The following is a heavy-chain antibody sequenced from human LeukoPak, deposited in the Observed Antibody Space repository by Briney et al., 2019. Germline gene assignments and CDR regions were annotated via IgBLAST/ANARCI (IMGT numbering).Heavy chain of an antibody. CDR2: ISRSSRTI. CDR1: GFTFSSYS. D-gene: IGHD3-3*01. J-gene: IGHJ4*02. Sequence: GGSLRLSCAASGFTFSSYSMNWVRQAPGKGLEWVSYISRSSRTIYYADSVKGRFTISRDNTKNSLYLQMNSLRAEDTAVYYCARDRPFWSGTEAPGYFDYWGQGTLVTVSS. CDR3: ARDRPFWSGTEAPGYFDY. V-gene: IGHV3-48*01.